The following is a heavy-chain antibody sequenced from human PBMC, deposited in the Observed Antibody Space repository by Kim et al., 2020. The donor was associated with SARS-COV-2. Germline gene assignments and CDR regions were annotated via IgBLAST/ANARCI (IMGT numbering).Heavy chain of an antibody. CDR3: ARDQGIAVAGKAPNWYFDL. D-gene: IGHD6-19*01. J-gene: IGHJ2*01. Sequence: ASVKVSCKASGYTFTSYAMHWVRQAPGQRLEWMGWINAGNGNTKYSQKFQGRVTITRDTSASTAYMELSSLRSEDTAVYYCARDQGIAVAGKAPNWYFDLWGRGTLVTVSS. V-gene: IGHV1-3*01. CDR2: INAGNGNT. CDR1: GYTFTSYA.